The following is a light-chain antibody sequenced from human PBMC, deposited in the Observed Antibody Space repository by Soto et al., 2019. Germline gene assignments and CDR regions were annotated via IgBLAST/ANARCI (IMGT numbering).Light chain of an antibody. J-gene: IGKJ1*01. CDR2: DAS. Sequence: EIVMTQSPATLSVSLGERVTLSCRASQSVRSNLAWYQRQPGQAPRLLIYDASTRATGIPARFSGSGSGTDFTLTISRLEPEDFAVYYCQQYGSLSWTFGQGTKVDI. V-gene: IGKV3-15*01. CDR1: QSVRSN. CDR3: QQYGSLSWT.